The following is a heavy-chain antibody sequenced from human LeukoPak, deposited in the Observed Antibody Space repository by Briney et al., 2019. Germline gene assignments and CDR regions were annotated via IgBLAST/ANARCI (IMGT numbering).Heavy chain of an antibody. V-gene: IGHV3-30*02. CDR3: AKEGMYSSSWFDP. Sequence: GGSLRLSCAASGFTFSSYGMHWVRQAPGKGLEWVAFIRYDGSNKYYADSVKGRFTISRDNSKNTLYLQMNSLRADDTAVYYCAKEGMYSSSWFDPWGQGTLVTVSS. D-gene: IGHD6-13*01. CDR1: GFTFSSYG. CDR2: IRYDGSNK. J-gene: IGHJ5*02.